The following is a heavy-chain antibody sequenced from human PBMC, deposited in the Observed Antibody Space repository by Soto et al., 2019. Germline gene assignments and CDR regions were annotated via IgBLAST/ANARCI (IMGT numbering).Heavy chain of an antibody. J-gene: IGHJ6*02. Sequence: EVQLLESGGGLVQPGGSLRLSCAASGFTFSSYAMSWVRQAPGKGLEWVSAISGSGGSTYYADSVKGRFTISRDNSKNTLYLQMNSLRAEDTAVYYCAKGVVPAAMSYYYGKDVWGQGTTVTVSS. CDR3: AKGVVPAAMSYYYGKDV. D-gene: IGHD2-2*01. CDR1: GFTFSSYA. V-gene: IGHV3-23*01. CDR2: ISGSGGST.